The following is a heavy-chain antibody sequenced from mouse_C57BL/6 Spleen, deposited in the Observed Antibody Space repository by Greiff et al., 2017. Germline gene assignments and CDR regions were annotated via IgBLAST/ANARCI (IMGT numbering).Heavy chain of an antibody. CDR2: IYPGDGDT. CDR1: GYAFSSYW. V-gene: IGHV1-80*01. Sequence: VQLQQSGAELVKPGASVKISCKASGYAFSSYWMNWVQQRPGKGLEWIGQIYPGDGDTNYNGKFKGKATLTADKSSSTAYMQLSSLTSEDSAVYFCARGGSSYFDYWGQGTTLTVSS. J-gene: IGHJ2*01. CDR3: ARGGSSYFDY. D-gene: IGHD1-1*01.